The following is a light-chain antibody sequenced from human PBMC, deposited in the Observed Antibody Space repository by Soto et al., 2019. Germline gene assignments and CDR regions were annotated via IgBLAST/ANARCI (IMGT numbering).Light chain of an antibody. CDR2: AAS. CDR1: QSMSRY. CDR3: QQSYRTPLT. J-gene: IGKJ4*01. V-gene: IGKV1-39*01. Sequence: DIQMTQSPSSLSASVGDRVTITCRASQSMSRYLNWYQKKPVKAPKLLIYAASSLQSGVTSRFSGSGSGTDVTLTISSLQPEDCAPYDCQQSYRTPLTFGGGTKVEIK.